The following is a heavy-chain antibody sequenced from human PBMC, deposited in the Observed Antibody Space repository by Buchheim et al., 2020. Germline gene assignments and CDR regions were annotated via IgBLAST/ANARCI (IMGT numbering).Heavy chain of an antibody. CDR2: INHSGST. Sequence: QVQLQQWGAGLLKPSETLSLTCAVYGGSFSGYYWSWIRQPPGKGLEWIGEINHSGSTNYNPSLKSRVTISVDTSKNQFSLKLSSVTAADTAVYYCARASLRIAAAGKAWFDPWGQGTL. D-gene: IGHD6-13*01. CDR3: ARASLRIAAAGKAWFDP. CDR1: GGSFSGYY. J-gene: IGHJ5*02. V-gene: IGHV4-34*01.